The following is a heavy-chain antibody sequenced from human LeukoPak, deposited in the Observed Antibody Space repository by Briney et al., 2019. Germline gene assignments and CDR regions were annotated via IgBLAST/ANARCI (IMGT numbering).Heavy chain of an antibody. D-gene: IGHD3-10*01. CDR2: MSAYNGDT. V-gene: IGHV1-18*01. J-gene: IGHJ3*02. CDR3: ARDRRITMVRGALTNDAFDI. CDR1: GYTFTSYG. Sequence: GASVKVSCKSSGYTFTSYGISWVRQAPGQGLEWMGWMSAYNGDTNYAQKLQGRVTMTTDTSTSTAYMELRSLRSDDTAVYYCARDRRITMVRGALTNDAFDIWGQGIMVTVS.